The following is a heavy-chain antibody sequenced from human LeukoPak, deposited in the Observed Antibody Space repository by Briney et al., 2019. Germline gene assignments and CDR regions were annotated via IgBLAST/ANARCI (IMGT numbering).Heavy chain of an antibody. V-gene: IGHV4-59*08. J-gene: IGHJ4*02. D-gene: IGHD2/OR15-2a*01. Sequence: SSETLSLTCTVSGGSISSYYWSWIRQPPGKGLEWIAYISDIGSINYNPSPKSRVTISLGTSKNQFSLKLSSVTAADTAAYYCAGHHPRNTVDFWGQGTLVTVCS. CDR3: AGHHPRNTVDF. CDR2: ISDIGSI. CDR1: GGSISSYY.